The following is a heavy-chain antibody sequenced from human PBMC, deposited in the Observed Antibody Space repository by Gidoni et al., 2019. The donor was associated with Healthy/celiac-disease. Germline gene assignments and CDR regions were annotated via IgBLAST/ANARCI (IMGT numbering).Heavy chain of an antibody. CDR1: GFTFSRYA. J-gene: IGHJ4*02. CDR3: AKDRTYYYDSSGFDY. D-gene: IGHD3-22*01. CDR2: ISGSGGST. V-gene: IGHV3-23*01. Sequence: EVQLLESGGGLVQPGGSLRLSCAASGFTFSRYAMSWVRQAPGKGLEWVSAISGSGGSTYYADSVKGRFTISRDNSKNTLYLQMNSLRAEDTAVYYCAKDRTYYYDSSGFDYWGQGTLVTVSS.